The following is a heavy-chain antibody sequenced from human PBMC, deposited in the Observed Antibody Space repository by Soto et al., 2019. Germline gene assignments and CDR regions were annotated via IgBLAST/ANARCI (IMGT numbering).Heavy chain of an antibody. D-gene: IGHD3-16*01. CDR2: ISGSGGST. Sequence: GGSPRLSCAASGFTFSSYAMSWVRQAPGKGLEWVSAISGSGGSTYYADSVKGRFTISRDNSKNTLYLQMNSLRAEDTAVYYCAGVGSNGMDAWGQGTTVTVSS. CDR1: GFTFSSYA. V-gene: IGHV3-23*01. CDR3: AGVGSNGMDA. J-gene: IGHJ6*02.